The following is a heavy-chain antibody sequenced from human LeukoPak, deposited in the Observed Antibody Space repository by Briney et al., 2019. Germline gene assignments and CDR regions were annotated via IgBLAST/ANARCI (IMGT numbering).Heavy chain of an antibody. D-gene: IGHD6-19*01. V-gene: IGHV3-23*01. CDR1: GFTFSSYA. CDR3: AKDQVRVVAGTCFDY. J-gene: IGHJ4*02. Sequence: GGSLRLSCAASGFTFSSYAMSWVRQAPGKGLEWVSAISGSGGSTYYADSVKGRFTISRDNSKNTLYLQMNSLRAEDTAVYYCAKDQVRVVAGTCFDYWGQGTLVTVSS. CDR2: ISGSGGST.